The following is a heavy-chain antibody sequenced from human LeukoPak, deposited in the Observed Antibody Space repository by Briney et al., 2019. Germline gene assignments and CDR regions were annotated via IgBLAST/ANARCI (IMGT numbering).Heavy chain of an antibody. CDR2: ISAYNGNT. CDR3: ARGKSSRPDYYYYGMDV. J-gene: IGHJ6*04. V-gene: IGHV1-18*04. Sequence: GASVKVSFKASGYTFTSYGISWVRQAPGQGLEWMGWISAYNGNTNYAQKLQGRVTMTTDTSTSTAYMELRSLRSDDTAVYYCARGKSSRPDYYYYGMDVWGKGTTVTVSS. D-gene: IGHD2-2*01. CDR1: GYTFTSYG.